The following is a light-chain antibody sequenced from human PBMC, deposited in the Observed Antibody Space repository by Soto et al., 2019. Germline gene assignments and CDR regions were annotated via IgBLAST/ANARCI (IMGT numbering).Light chain of an antibody. CDR1: QSVDSSY. CDR3: QQYGRPTRT. V-gene: IGKV3-20*01. J-gene: IGKJ1*01. Sequence: EIVLTQSPGTLSLSPGEKATLSCRDSQSVDSSYLAWYQQKPGQAPRLLIYGAASRGTGISDRFRCSGSGTDFRLTISRLDPEDSAVYYCQQYGRPTRTFGQGTKVE. CDR2: GAA.